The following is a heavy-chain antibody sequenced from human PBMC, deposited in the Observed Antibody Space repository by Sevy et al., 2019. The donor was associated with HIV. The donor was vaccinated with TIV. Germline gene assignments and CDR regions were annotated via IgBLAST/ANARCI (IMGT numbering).Heavy chain of an antibody. V-gene: IGHV3-23*01. Sequence: GGSLRLSCAASGFTFSSYAMSWVRQAPGKGLEWVSGLSGYGGSTYYADSVKGRFTISRDNSKNTLYLQMNILRAEDTAVYYCAKDRITMIGDAFDVWGQGTMVTVSS. D-gene: IGHD3-22*01. CDR1: GFTFSSYA. CDR2: LSGYGGST. J-gene: IGHJ3*01. CDR3: AKDRITMIGDAFDV.